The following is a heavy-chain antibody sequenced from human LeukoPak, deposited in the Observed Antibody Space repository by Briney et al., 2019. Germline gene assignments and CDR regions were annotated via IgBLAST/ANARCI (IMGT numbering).Heavy chain of an antibody. D-gene: IGHD3-3*01. J-gene: IGHJ4*02. CDR2: VHLDGRT. Sequence: SCKASGYSFTAYYMHWVRQPPGKGLEWIGEVHLDGRTNYNPSLESRLTMSVDVSENQVSLKLTSVTAADTAVYYCAREGGFYRPLDYSGQGTLVTVSS. V-gene: IGHV4-34*10. CDR1: GYSFTAYY. CDR3: AREGGFYRPLDY.